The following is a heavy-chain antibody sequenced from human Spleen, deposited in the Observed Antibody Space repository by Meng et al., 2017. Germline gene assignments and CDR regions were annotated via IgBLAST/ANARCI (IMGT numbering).Heavy chain of an antibody. CDR2: IYSGGNT. V-gene: IGHV3-66*01. D-gene: IGHD3-10*01. Sequence: GESLKISCAASGFTVSHNYMSWVRQAPGKGLEWVSVIYSGGNTYYADSVKGRFTISRDNSKNTLYLQMNSLRAEDTAVYYCARDRFSRLLWFGELLFDYWGQGTLVTVSS. CDR1: GFTVSHNY. J-gene: IGHJ4*02. CDR3: ARDRFSRLLWFGELLFDY.